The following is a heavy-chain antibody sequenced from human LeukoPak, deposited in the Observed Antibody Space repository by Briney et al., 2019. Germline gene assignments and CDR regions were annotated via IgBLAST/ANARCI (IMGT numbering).Heavy chain of an antibody. CDR1: GYTFTGYG. CDR3: ASVPRTTLYYYYGMDV. J-gene: IGHJ6*02. Sequence: ASVKVSCKASGYTFTGYGISWVRQAPGQGLEWMGWISAYNGNTNYAQKLQGRVTMTTDTSTSTAYMELRSLRSDDTAVYYCASVPRTTLYYYYGMDVWGQGTTVTVSS. CDR2: ISAYNGNT. D-gene: IGHD2/OR15-2a*01. V-gene: IGHV1-18*01.